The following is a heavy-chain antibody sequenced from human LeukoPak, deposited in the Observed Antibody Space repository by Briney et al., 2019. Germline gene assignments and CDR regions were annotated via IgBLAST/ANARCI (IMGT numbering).Heavy chain of an antibody. CDR3: ARDEGRSTVTISGAFDI. Sequence: PGGSLRLSCAASGFTFSSYAMSWVRQAPGKGLEWVSAISGSGGSTYYADSVKGRFTISRDNSKNTLYLQMNSLRAEDTAVYYCARDEGRSTVTISGAFDIWGQGTMVTVSS. CDR1: GFTFSSYA. CDR2: ISGSGGST. V-gene: IGHV3-23*01. J-gene: IGHJ3*02. D-gene: IGHD4-17*01.